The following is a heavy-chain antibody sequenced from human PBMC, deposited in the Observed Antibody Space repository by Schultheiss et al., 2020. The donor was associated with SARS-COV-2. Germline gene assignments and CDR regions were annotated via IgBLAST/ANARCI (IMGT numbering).Heavy chain of an antibody. CDR3: ASSMVRGFNWFDP. D-gene: IGHD3-10*01. Sequence: GGSLRLSCAASGFTVSSNYMSWVRQAPGKGLEWVSVIYSGGSTYYADSVKGRFTISRDNSKNTLYLQMNSLRADDTAVYYCASSMVRGFNWFDPWGQGTLVTVSS. CDR1: GFTVSSNY. J-gene: IGHJ5*02. CDR2: IYSGGST. V-gene: IGHV3-66*01.